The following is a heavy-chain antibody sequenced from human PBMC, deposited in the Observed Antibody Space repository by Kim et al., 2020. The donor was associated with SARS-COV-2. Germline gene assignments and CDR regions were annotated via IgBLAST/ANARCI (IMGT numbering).Heavy chain of an antibody. D-gene: IGHD3-3*01. CDR1: GFTFSSYW. Sequence: GGSLRLSCAASGFTFSSYWMSWVRQAPGKGLEWVANIKQDGSEKYYVDSVKGRFTISRDNAKNSLYLQMNSLRAEDTAVYYCARGLYDFWSGPWGVDYWGQGTLVTVSS. CDR3: ARGLYDFWSGPWGVDY. V-gene: IGHV3-7*01. J-gene: IGHJ4*02. CDR2: IKQDGSEK.